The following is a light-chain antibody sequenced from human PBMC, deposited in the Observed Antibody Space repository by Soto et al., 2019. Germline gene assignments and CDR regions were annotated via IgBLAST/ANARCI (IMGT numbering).Light chain of an antibody. V-gene: IGLV2-23*02. CDR2: EVS. Sequence: QSVLTQPASVSGSPGQSITISCTGTSSDVGNYNLVSWYQQHPGKAPKLMIYEVSKRPSGVSNRFSGSKSGNTASLTFSWLQAEDEADYYCCSYAGSSTYVFGTGTKVTVL. CDR3: CSYAGSSTYV. J-gene: IGLJ1*01. CDR1: SSDVGNYNL.